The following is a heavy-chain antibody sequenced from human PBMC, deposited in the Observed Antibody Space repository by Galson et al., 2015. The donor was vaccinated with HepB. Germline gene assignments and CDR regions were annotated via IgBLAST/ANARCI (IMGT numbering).Heavy chain of an antibody. D-gene: IGHD6-19*01. V-gene: IGHV3-23*01. J-gene: IGHJ4*02. CDR1: GVNFQSPT. Sequence: SLRLACAASGVNFQSPTMTWVPQAPGEGLQWVWAISGSGAFTPYADAVKGRLTLSSDHSSNTLYLQMNSLRAEDTAVYFCAKDSVSGSYLPTYFDHWGQGALVTVSS. CDR3: AKDSVSGSYLPTYFDH. CDR2: ISGSGAFT.